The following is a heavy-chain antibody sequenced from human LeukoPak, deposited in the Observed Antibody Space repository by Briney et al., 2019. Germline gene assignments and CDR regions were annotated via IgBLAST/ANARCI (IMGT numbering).Heavy chain of an antibody. CDR3: ARGGPTTVTTNLWDY. Sequence: GASVKVSCKVSGYTLTELSMHWVRQAPGKGLEWMGGFDPEDGETIYAQKFQGRVTITADESTSTAYMELSSLRSEDTAVYYCARGGPTTVTTNLWDYWGQGTLVTVSS. V-gene: IGHV1-24*01. CDR1: GYTLTELS. J-gene: IGHJ4*02. D-gene: IGHD4-17*01. CDR2: FDPEDGET.